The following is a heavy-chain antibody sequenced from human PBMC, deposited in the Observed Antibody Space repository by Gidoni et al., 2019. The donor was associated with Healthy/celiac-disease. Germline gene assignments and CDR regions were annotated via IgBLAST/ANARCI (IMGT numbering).Heavy chain of an antibody. Sequence: QVQLVQSGAEVKKPGASVKVSCKASGYTFTGYYMHWVRQAPGQGLEWMGWINPNSGGTNYAQKFQGWVTMTRDTSISTAYMELSRLRSDDTAVYYCARGGHYYDSSGYMNPLDYWGQGTLVTVSS. V-gene: IGHV1-2*04. CDR2: INPNSGGT. CDR3: ARGGHYYDSSGYMNPLDY. D-gene: IGHD3-22*01. J-gene: IGHJ4*02. CDR1: GYTFTGYY.